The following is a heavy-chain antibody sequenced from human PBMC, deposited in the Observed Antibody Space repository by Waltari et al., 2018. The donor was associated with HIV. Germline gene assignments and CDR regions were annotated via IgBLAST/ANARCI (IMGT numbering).Heavy chain of an antibody. D-gene: IGHD3-16*02. CDR2: ISSNGGAI. Sequence: DVQLGESGADLVQIGGSLRLFCAGSAFAFDPYEMNWVRQAPGKGLEWVAYISSNGGAIHYADSVRGRFTISRDNAKSSLYLQMNSLRGEDTAIYYCARDDLIVRRPFGIWGQGTMVTV. CDR3: ARDDLIVRRPFGI. J-gene: IGHJ3*02. CDR1: AFAFDPYE. V-gene: IGHV3-48*03.